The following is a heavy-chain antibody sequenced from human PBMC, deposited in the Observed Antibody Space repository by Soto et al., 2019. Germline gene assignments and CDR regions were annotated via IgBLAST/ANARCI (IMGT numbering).Heavy chain of an antibody. CDR1: GASVSSGSFY. CDR3: ARVPLRYSSSHNFDS. J-gene: IGHJ4*02. CDR2: IYNNETF. D-gene: IGHD6-19*01. V-gene: IGHV4-61*01. Sequence: SETLSLTCSVSGASVSSGSFYWSWIRQLPGKGLEWIGFIYNNETFNYNPSLKSRVTLSVDTSKHQFSLKLSSVTAADTAVYYCARVPLRYSSSHNFDSWGQGALVTGS.